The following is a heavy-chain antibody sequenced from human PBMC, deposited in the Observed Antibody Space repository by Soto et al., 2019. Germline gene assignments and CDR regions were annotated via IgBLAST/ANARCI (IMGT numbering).Heavy chain of an antibody. CDR1: GFTFSSYG. CDR2: ISYDGSNK. V-gene: IGHV3-30*18. Sequence: LSLTCAASGFTFSSYGMHWVRQAPGKGLEWVAVISYDGSNKYYADSVKGRFTISRDNSKNTLYLQMNSLRAEDTAVYYCAKDEGIAAAGTFDYWGQGTLVTVSS. CDR3: AKDEGIAAAGTFDY. D-gene: IGHD6-13*01. J-gene: IGHJ4*02.